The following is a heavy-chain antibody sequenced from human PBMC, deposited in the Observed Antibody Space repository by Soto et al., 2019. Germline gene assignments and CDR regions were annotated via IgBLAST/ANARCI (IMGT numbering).Heavy chain of an antibody. D-gene: IGHD3-22*01. CDR2: FDPEDGET. CDR1: GYTLTELS. Sequence: QVQLVQSGAEVKKPGASVKVSCKVSGYTLTELSMHWVRQAPGKGLEWMGGFDPEDGETIYAQKFQCRVTMTEDTSTDTAYMELSSLRSEDTAVYYCATATYYYDSSGYPNDYWGQGTLVTVSS. CDR3: ATATYYYDSSGYPNDY. V-gene: IGHV1-24*01. J-gene: IGHJ4*02.